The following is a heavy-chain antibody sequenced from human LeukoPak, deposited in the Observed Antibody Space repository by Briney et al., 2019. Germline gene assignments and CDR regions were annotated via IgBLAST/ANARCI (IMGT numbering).Heavy chain of an antibody. V-gene: IGHV3-7*01. CDR1: GFTFSSYW. CDR3: ARDAYYYDRLGAFDI. Sequence: GGSLRLSCAASGFTFSSYWMSWVRQAPGKGLEWVANIKQDGSEKYYVDSVKGRFTISRDNAKNSLYLQMNSLRAEDTAVYYCARDAYYYDRLGAFDIWGQGTMVTVSS. J-gene: IGHJ3*02. CDR2: IKQDGSEK. D-gene: IGHD3-22*01.